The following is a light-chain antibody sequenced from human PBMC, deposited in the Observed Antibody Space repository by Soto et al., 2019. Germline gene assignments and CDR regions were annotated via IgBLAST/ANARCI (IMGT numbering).Light chain of an antibody. Sequence: QPVLTQSPSASASLGASVKLTCTLSSGHSSYAIAWHQQQPEKGPRYLMKLSSDGSHSKGDGIPDRFSGSSSGAERYLTISSLQSEDEADYYCQTWGTGTPYVFGTGTKLTVL. V-gene: IGLV4-69*01. CDR3: QTWGTGTPYV. CDR2: LSSDGSH. CDR1: SGHSSYA. J-gene: IGLJ1*01.